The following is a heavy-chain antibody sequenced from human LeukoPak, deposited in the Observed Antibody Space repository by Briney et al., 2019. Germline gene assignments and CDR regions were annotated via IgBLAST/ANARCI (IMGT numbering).Heavy chain of an antibody. V-gene: IGHV4-38-2*02. J-gene: IGHJ5*02. CDR1: GFSISSGYY. CDR3: ARGSTTGTTSYFDP. Sequence: QVQVQESGPGLVKPSETLSLTCTVSGFSISSGYYWGWFRQPPGKGLEWLGSIYHSGSTYYNLSFKSRVTISLNTSKNYFSLKLNSVTAADTAVYYYARGSTTGTTSYFDPWGQGTLVTVSS. CDR2: IYHSGST. D-gene: IGHD1-1*01.